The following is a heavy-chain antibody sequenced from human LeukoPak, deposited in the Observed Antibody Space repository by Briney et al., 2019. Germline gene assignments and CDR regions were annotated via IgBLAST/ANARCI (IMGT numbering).Heavy chain of an antibody. V-gene: IGHV5-51*01. CDR3: ARLGYCTGTSCGRDDLYFDY. J-gene: IGHJ4*02. CDR1: GYSYTSYW. CDR2: IFPGDSDT. D-gene: IGHD2-8*02. Sequence: TGESLKIFCKGSGYSYTSYWIAWVRQMPGKGLEWMGIIFPGDSDTTYSPSFQGQVTISADKSISTAYLQWSSLRASDTAMYYCARLGYCTGTSCGRDDLYFDYWGQGTLVTVSS.